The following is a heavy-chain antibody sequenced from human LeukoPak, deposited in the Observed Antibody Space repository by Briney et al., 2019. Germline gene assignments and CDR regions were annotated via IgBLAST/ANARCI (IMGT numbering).Heavy chain of an antibody. CDR2: INPNSGGT. D-gene: IGHD4-17*01. Sequence: ASVKVSCKASGYTFTGYYMHWVRQAPGQGLEWMGWINPNSGGTNYAQKFQGRVTMTRDKSIRTAYMELSRLRSDDTAVYYCARTDYGDYVFSIDYWGQGTLVTVSS. CDR1: GYTFTGYY. CDR3: ARTDYGDYVFSIDY. J-gene: IGHJ4*02. V-gene: IGHV1-2*02.